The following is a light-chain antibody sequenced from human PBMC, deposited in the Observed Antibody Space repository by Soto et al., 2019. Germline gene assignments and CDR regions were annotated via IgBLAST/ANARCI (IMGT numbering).Light chain of an antibody. V-gene: IGKV3-15*01. CDR3: QQNNRWPT. Sequence: EIVLTQSPATLSLSPGERATLFCRASQTANSNLAWYQQKPGQRPRLLIYGASTRATDIPARFSGSGSGTEFTLTISSQQSEDSAVYYCQQNNRWPTFVGGTKGEI. J-gene: IGKJ4*01. CDR1: QTANSN. CDR2: GAS.